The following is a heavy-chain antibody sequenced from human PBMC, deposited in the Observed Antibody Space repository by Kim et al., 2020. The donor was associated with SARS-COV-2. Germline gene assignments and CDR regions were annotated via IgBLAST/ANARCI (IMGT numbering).Heavy chain of an antibody. V-gene: IGHV3-11*05. CDR1: GFTFSDYY. CDR3: ARDLDYDSRAVDY. D-gene: IGHD3-22*01. J-gene: IGHJ4*02. CDR2: ISSSSSYT. Sequence: GGSLRLSCAASGFTFSDYYMSWIRQAPGKGLEWVSYISSSSSYTNYADSVKGRFTISRDNAKNSLYLQMNSLRAEDSAVYYCARDLDYDSRAVDYWGQGTLVTVSS.